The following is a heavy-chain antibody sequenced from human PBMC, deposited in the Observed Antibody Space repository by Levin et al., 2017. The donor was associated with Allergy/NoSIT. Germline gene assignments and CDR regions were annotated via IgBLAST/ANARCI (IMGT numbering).Heavy chain of an antibody. CDR3: ARHQAADNSDYYPPPAYYFDY. V-gene: IGHV4-59*08. Sequence: SQTLSLTCTVFGGSISSYYWSWIRQPPGKGLEWIGHIYYSGSTNYNPSLKSRVTISVDTSKNQFSLKLSSVTAADTAVYFCARHQAADNSDYYPPPAYYFDYWGQGTLVTVSS. J-gene: IGHJ4*02. CDR1: GGSISSYY. D-gene: IGHD3-22*01. CDR2: IYYSGST.